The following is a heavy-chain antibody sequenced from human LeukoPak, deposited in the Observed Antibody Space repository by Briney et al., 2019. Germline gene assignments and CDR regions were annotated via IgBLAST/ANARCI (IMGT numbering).Heavy chain of an antibody. J-gene: IGHJ4*02. CDR3: AKELDTMFFDY. Sequence: GGSLRLSCATSGFNLDRYTIHWVRQAPGKGLEWVSLAGWAGGTTFYSDSVRGRFTISRDSGRKSVYLQMNSLTTDDTAFYFCAKELDTMFFDYWGQGALVTVSS. CDR2: AGWAGGTT. D-gene: IGHD3-10*02. CDR1: GFNLDRYT. V-gene: IGHV3-43*01.